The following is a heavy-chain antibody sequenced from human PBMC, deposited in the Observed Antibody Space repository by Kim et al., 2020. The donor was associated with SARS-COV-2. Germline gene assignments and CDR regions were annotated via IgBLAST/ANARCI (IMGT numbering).Heavy chain of an antibody. CDR1: GFTFTNYW. J-gene: IGHJ3*02. V-gene: IGHV3-74*01. CDR3: TRDARLTIVSPGAFDI. Sequence: GGSLRLSCAASGFTFTNYWMHWVRQAPGKGLVWVSRIRPDGSETGYSDSVRGRFTISRDIAKNMLSLQMNSLTAEDTAVYYCTRDARLTIVSPGAFDIWG. D-gene: IGHD3-10*01. CDR2: IRPDGSET.